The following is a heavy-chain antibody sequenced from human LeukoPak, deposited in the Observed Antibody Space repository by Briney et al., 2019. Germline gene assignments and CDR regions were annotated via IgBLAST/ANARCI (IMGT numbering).Heavy chain of an antibody. Sequence: GGSLRLSCLASGSTLTSYEMNWVRQTPGKGLEWVSYIGSGGSPIYYADSVKGRFTISRDNAKNSLYLQMNSLRAEDTAVYYCARGWYYLWGQGTMVTVSS. CDR2: IGSGGSPI. CDR1: GSTLTSYE. V-gene: IGHV3-48*03. J-gene: IGHJ3*01. CDR3: ARGWYYL. D-gene: IGHD3-10*01.